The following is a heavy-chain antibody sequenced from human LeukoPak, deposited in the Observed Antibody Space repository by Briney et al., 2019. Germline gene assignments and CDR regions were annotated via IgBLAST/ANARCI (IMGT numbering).Heavy chain of an antibody. Sequence: SETLSLTCAVYGGSFSGYYWSWIRQPPGKGLEWIGEINHSGSTNYNPSLKSRVTISVDTSKNQFSLKLSSVTAADTAVYYCARVYYDFWSGYYGVGWFDPWGQGTLVTVPS. D-gene: IGHD3-3*01. V-gene: IGHV4-34*01. CDR1: GGSFSGYY. CDR3: ARVYYDFWSGYYGVGWFDP. CDR2: INHSGST. J-gene: IGHJ5*02.